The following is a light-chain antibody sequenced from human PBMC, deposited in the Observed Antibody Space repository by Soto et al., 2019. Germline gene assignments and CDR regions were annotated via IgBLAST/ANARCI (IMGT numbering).Light chain of an antibody. J-gene: IGLJ1*01. CDR3: NSHTPAGIHV. Sequence: QSALTQPASVSGSPGQSITISCFGTSNDIGAFIYVSWYQQHPGKAPKLILYNVSNRPSGVSPRFSGSKSGNTASLTISGLQADDEAEYYCNSHTPAGIHVFGTGTKLTVL. V-gene: IGLV2-14*03. CDR1: SNDIGAFIY. CDR2: NVS.